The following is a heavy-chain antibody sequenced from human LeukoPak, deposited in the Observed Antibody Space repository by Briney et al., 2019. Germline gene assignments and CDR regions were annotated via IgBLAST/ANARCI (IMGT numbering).Heavy chain of an antibody. J-gene: IGHJ6*02. CDR2: ISYDGSNK. CDR1: GFTFSSYA. CDR3: ARDSFYYGMDV. V-gene: IGHV3-30-3*01. Sequence: GGSLRLSCAASGFTFSSYAMHWVRQAPGKGLEWVAVISYDGSNKYYADSVKGRFTISRDNSKNTLYLQMNSLRAEDTAVYYCARDSFYYGMDVWGQGTTVTVSS.